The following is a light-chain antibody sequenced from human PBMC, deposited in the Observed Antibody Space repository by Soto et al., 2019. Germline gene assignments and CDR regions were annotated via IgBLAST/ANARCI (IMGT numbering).Light chain of an antibody. V-gene: IGLV2-14*01. Sequence: QSVLTQPASVSGSPGQSITISCTGTSSDVGGYNYVSWYQQHPGKAPKLMIYEVSNRPSGVSNRFSGSKSGNTASLTISGLQAEAEADYHCSSYTSSTTYVFGTGPTVTV. J-gene: IGLJ1*01. CDR2: EVS. CDR1: SSDVGGYNY. CDR3: SSYTSSTTYV.